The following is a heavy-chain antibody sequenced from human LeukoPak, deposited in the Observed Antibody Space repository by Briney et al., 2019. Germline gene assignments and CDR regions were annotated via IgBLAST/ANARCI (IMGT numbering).Heavy chain of an antibody. CDR1: GDSVSSNSVA. CDR3: ARDANWASDY. V-gene: IGHV6-1*01. Sequence: SQTLSLTCAISGDSVSSNSVAWNWIRQSPSRGLEWLGRTYYRSQWGSDYAVSVKSRIIMTSDTSKNQFSLQLNSVTPEDTAVYYCARDANWASDYWGQGTLVTVSS. CDR2: TYYRSQWGS. D-gene: IGHD7-27*01. J-gene: IGHJ4*02.